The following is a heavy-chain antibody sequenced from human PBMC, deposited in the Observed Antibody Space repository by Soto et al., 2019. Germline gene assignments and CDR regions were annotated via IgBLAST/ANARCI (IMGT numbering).Heavy chain of an antibody. CDR1: GGSISSEGYY. V-gene: IGHV4-31*03. J-gene: IGHJ4*02. CDR3: ARGRGYSYGPYYFDY. Sequence: SETLSLTCTVSGGSISSEGYYWSWFRQLPGKGLEWIGDIYYSGTTYHNPSLRSRLTLSGDASKNQFSLKLSSVTAADTALYYCARGRGYSYGPYYFDYWGQGTLVTVSS. D-gene: IGHD5-18*01. CDR2: IYYSGTT.